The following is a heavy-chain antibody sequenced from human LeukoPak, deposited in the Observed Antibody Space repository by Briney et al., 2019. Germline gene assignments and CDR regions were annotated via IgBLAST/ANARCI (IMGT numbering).Heavy chain of an antibody. J-gene: IGHJ3*02. V-gene: IGHV3-23*01. Sequence: GSLRLSCAASGFTFSSYAMSWVRQAPGKGLEWVSAISGSGGSTYYADSVKGRFTISRDNSKNTLYLQMNSLRAEDTAVYYCARDLGSSWYRDAFDIWGQGTMVTVSS. D-gene: IGHD6-13*01. CDR3: ARDLGSSWYRDAFDI. CDR2: ISGSGGST. CDR1: GFTFSSYA.